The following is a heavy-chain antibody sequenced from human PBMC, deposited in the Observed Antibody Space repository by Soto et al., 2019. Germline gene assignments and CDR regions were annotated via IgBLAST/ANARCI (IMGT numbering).Heavy chain of an antibody. CDR1: GFTFSSYA. Sequence: GGSLRLSCAASGFTFSSYAMSWVRQAPGKGLEWVSAISGSGGSTCYADSVKGRFTISRDNSKNTLYLQMNSLRAEDTAVYYCAKGVRSSSSYYGMDVWGQGTTVTVSS. V-gene: IGHV3-23*01. CDR3: AKGVRSSSSYYGMDV. J-gene: IGHJ6*02. CDR2: ISGSGGST. D-gene: IGHD6-6*01.